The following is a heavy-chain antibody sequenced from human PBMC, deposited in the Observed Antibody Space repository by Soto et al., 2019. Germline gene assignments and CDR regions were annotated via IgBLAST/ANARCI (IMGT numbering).Heavy chain of an antibody. V-gene: IGHV4-30-4*01. CDR3: ARTHYSDRSGTDY. CDR1: GGSIRSGDSY. Sequence: SETLSLTCTVSGGSIRSGDSYWSWIRQPTGKGLEWIGYIYYSGSTYYNPSLKSRVTISLDTSKNQFSLNLSSVTAADTAVYYCARTHYSDRSGTDYWGQGTLVTVSS. D-gene: IGHD3-22*01. CDR2: IYYSGST. J-gene: IGHJ4*02.